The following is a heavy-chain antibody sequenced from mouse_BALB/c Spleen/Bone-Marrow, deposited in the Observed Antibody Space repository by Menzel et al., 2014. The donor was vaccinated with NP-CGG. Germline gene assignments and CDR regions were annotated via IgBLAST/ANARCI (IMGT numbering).Heavy chain of an antibody. D-gene: IGHD1-1*01. V-gene: IGHV1S137*01. Sequence: VQLQQSGAELVRPGVSVKISCKGSGYTFTDYAMHWVKRSHAKSLGWIGVISTYYGDASYNQKFKGKATMTVDKSSSTAYMELARLTSEDSAIYYCARESIYYYGSTLDYWGRGTTLTVSS. CDR3: ARESIYYYGSTLDY. CDR1: GYTFTDYA. CDR2: ISTYYGDA. J-gene: IGHJ2*01.